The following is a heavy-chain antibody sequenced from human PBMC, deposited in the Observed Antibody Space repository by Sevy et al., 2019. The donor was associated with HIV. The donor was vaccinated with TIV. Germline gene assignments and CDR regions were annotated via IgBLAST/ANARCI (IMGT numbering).Heavy chain of an antibody. Sequence: SETLSLTCTVSGGSISSGNYYWSWIRQPAGKGLEWIGRIYTRGGTNYNPSLKSRVTISVDTSKNKFSLKLSSVTAADTAVYYCARESGDCSSTSCYEGVFDYWGQGTLVTVSS. D-gene: IGHD2-2*01. CDR1: GGSISSGNYY. CDR3: ARESGDCSSTSCYEGVFDY. J-gene: IGHJ4*02. CDR2: IYTRGGT. V-gene: IGHV4-61*02.